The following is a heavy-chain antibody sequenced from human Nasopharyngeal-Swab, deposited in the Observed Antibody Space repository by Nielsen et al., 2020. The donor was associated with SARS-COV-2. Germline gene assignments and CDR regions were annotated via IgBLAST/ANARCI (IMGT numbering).Heavy chain of an antibody. CDR1: GFTFGDYV. V-gene: IGHV3-49*04. CDR3: VRDKSRGADAFDI. J-gene: IGHJ3*02. D-gene: IGHD3-16*01. CDR2: IRGKAYGGTT. Sequence: GESLKISCTASGFTFGDYVMTWVRQAPGQGLEWLGYIRGKAYGGTTEYAASVKGRFTISRDDSKSIAYLQMNNVKTEDTAVYYCVRDKSRGADAFDIWGQGALVTVSS.